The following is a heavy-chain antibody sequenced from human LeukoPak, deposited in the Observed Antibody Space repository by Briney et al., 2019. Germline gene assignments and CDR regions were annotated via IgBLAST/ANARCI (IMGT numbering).Heavy chain of an antibody. J-gene: IGHJ4*02. V-gene: IGHV3-23*01. CDR2: ISGSGTGT. CDR1: GFTFRSYA. D-gene: IGHD6-19*01. Sequence: PGGSLRLSCAASGFTFRSYAMNWVRQVPGKGLEWVSGISGSGTGTHYADSVKGRFTISRDNSKNTLFLQMNSLRAEDTAVYYCVKGSLYSSGCYDYWGQGTLVTVSA. CDR3: VKGSLYSSGCYDY.